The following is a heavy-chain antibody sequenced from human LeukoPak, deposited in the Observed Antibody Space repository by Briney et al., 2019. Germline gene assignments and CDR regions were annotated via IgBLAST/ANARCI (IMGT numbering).Heavy chain of an antibody. CDR1: GFTFTTNA. J-gene: IGHJ1*01. V-gene: IGHV3-23*01. CDR2: ISGSGDNT. CDR3: AKDQGFYGSGSYKEYFQH. Sequence: PGGSLRLSCAASGFTFTTNAMSWVRQAPGKGLEWVSAISGSGDNTYYADSVKGRFTISRDNSKNTLYLQMNSLRAEDTAVYYCAKDQGFYGSGSYKEYFQHWGQGTLVTVSS. D-gene: IGHD3-10*01.